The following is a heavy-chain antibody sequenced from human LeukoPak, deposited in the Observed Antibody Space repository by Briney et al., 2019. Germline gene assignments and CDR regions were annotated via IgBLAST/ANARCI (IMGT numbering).Heavy chain of an antibody. CDR3: ARVTTDGVVPAARTDDY. V-gene: IGHV1-18*01. D-gene: IGHD2-2*01. J-gene: IGHJ4*02. Sequence: GASVKVSCKASGYTFTNYGISWVRQAPGQGPEWMGWISIYNGNTKYAQKVQDRVTMTTDTSTSTAYMELRSLRSDDTAVYYCARVTTDGVVPAARTDDYWGQGTLVTVSS. CDR2: ISIYNGNT. CDR1: GYTFTNYG.